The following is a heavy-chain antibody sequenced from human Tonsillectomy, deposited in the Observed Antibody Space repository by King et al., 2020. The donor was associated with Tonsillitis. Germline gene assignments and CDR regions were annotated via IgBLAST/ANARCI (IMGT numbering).Heavy chain of an antibody. CDR1: GFTFSSFG. D-gene: IGHD2-21*01. Sequence: VQLVESGGGLVKPGGSLRLSCAASGFTFSSFGMNWVRRAPGKGLEWVSSIISRSSYIYYADSVKGRFTSSRDNAKNSLYLQMNSLRAEDTALYYCARDVDRSDSWGQGTLVTVSS. J-gene: IGHJ5*01. CDR2: IISRSSYI. V-gene: IGHV3-21*01. CDR3: ARDVDRSDS.